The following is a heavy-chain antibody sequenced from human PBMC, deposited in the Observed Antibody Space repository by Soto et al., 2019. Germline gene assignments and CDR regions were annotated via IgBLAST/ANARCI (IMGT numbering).Heavy chain of an antibody. CDR3: ARRQGYSYGPPSDYFDY. CDR2: IYYSGST. CDR1: GGSISSSSYY. J-gene: IGHJ4*02. D-gene: IGHD5-18*01. Sequence: SETLSLTCTVSGGSISSSSYYWGWIRQPPGKGLEWIGSIYYSGSTYYNPSLKSRVTISVDTSKNQFSLKLSSVTAADTAVYYCARRQGYSYGPPSDYFDYWGQGTLVTVSS. V-gene: IGHV4-39*01.